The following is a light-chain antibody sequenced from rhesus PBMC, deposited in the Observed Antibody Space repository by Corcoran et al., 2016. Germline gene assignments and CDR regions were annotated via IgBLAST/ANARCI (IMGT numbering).Light chain of an antibody. J-gene: IGKJ4*01. V-gene: IGKV3-40*03. Sequence: EIVMTQSPATLSLSPGETATLSCRASESVGSYLAWYQQKPGQAPKLLVHSAYFRATGIPDRFSGSGSRTEFTLTISSLEPEDVGVYHCQQYNDLPPTFGGGTKVEIK. CDR3: QQYNDLPPT. CDR2: SAY. CDR1: ESVGSY.